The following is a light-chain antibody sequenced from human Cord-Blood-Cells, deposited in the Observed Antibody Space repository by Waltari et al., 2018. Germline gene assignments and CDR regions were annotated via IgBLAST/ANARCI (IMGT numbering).Light chain of an antibody. V-gene: IGKV3-15*01. Sequence: EIVMTQSPATLSVSPGARATLSCRASQSVSSNLAWYQQKPSQAPRLLIYGASTRATCIPARFSGSGSGTEFTLTISSLQSEDFAVYYCQQYNNWPLTFGGGTKVEIK. J-gene: IGKJ4*01. CDR2: GAS. CDR1: QSVSSN. CDR3: QQYNNWPLT.